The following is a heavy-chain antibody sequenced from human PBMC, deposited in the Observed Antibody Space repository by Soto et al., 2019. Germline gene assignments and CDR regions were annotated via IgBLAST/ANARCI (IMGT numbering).Heavy chain of an antibody. V-gene: IGHV1-69*01. CDR3: ARETGYYDSSGYYYHYYFDY. Sequence: QVQLVQSGAEVKKPGSSVKVSCKASGGTFSSYAISWVRQAPGQGLEWMGGIIPIFGTANYAQKFQGRVTITADEYTSTAYMELSSRRSEDTAVYYCARETGYYDSSGYYYHYYFDYWGQGTLVTVSS. J-gene: IGHJ4*02. CDR2: IIPIFGTA. D-gene: IGHD3-22*01. CDR1: GGTFSSYA.